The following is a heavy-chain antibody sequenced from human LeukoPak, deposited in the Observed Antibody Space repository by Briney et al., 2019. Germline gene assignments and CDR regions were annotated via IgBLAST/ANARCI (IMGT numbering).Heavy chain of an antibody. CDR3: ARGKVVAGTPGQNSWDS. V-gene: IGHV4-4*07. D-gene: IGHD6-19*01. CDR2: IYTSGST. Sequence: PSETLSLTCTVSGGSISSYYWNWIRQPARKGLEWIGRIYTSGSTNYNPSLKSRVSMSVDTSKNQFSLKLSSVTAADTAVYYCARGKVVAGTPGQNSWDSWGQGTLVTVSS. J-gene: IGHJ4*02. CDR1: GGSISSYY.